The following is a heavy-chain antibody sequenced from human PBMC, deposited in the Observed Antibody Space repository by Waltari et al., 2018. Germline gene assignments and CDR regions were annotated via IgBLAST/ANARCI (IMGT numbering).Heavy chain of an antibody. CDR3: ARDEVVVAATPYYYYYGMDV. D-gene: IGHD2-15*01. V-gene: IGHV1-69*13. CDR1: GGTFSSYA. CDR2: IIPIFGTA. Sequence: QVQLVQSGAEVKKPGSSVKVSCKASGGTFSSYAISWVRQAPGHGLEWMGGIIPIFGTANYAQKFQGRVTITADESTSTAYMELSSLRSEDTAVYYCARDEVVVAATPYYYYYGMDVWGQGTTVTVSS. J-gene: IGHJ6*02.